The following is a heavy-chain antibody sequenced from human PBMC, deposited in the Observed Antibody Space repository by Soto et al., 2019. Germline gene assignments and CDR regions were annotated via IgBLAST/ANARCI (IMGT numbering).Heavy chain of an antibody. CDR1: GASISPFY. Sequence: SETLSLTCTVSGASISPFYWSWIRQPPGKGLEWIGYIYYTGNTNFNPSLKSRVTISADTSKNQFSLKLSSVTTADTAAYFCARVGGYNYFDHWGQGTQVTVSS. D-gene: IGHD5-12*01. CDR3: ARVGGYNYFDH. V-gene: IGHV4-59*01. J-gene: IGHJ4*02. CDR2: IYYTGNT.